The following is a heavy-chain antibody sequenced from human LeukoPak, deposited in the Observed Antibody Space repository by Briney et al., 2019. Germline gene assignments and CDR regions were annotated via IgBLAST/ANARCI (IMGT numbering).Heavy chain of an antibody. Sequence: SVKVSCKASGGTFSSYAISWVRQAPGQGLEWMGGIIPIFGTANYAQKFQGRVTITTDESTSTAYMELSSPRSEDTAVYYCARGRSSGWYDAFDIWGQGTMVTVSS. V-gene: IGHV1-69*05. CDR2: IIPIFGTA. CDR3: ARGRSSGWYDAFDI. D-gene: IGHD6-19*01. J-gene: IGHJ3*02. CDR1: GGTFSSYA.